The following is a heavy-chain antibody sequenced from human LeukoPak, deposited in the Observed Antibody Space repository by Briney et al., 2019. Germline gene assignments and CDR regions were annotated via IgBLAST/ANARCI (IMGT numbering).Heavy chain of an antibody. D-gene: IGHD6-13*01. Sequence: GGSLRLSCAASGFTFSSYGMHWVRQAPGKGLEWVAVISYDGSNKYYADSVKGRFTFSRDNSKNTLYLQMNSLRAEDTAVYYCAKDQASYSSHSPYNCGQGTLVTVSS. J-gene: IGHJ4*02. V-gene: IGHV3-30*18. CDR2: ISYDGSNK. CDR1: GFTFSSYG. CDR3: AKDQASYSSHSPYN.